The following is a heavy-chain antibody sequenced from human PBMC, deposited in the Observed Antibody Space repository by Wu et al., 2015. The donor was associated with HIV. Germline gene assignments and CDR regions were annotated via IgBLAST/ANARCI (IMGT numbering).Heavy chain of an antibody. J-gene: IGHJ4*02. CDR1: GYNFNDYY. V-gene: IGHV1-2*02. CDR2: LKPHSGDT. Sequence: QVQLVQSGAEVKKPGASVTVSCKASGYNFNDYYIHWVRQAPGQGLEWMGWLKPHSGDTGHAQSFQGRVTMTRDTSISTAFMELSRLRFDDTAIYYCARALRPVADALELDYWGQGTLVTVSS. D-gene: IGHD6-19*01. CDR3: ARALRPVADALELDY.